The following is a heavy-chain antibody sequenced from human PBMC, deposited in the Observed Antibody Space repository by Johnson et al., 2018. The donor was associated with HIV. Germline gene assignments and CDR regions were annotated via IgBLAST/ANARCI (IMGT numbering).Heavy chain of an antibody. D-gene: IGHD3-22*01. V-gene: IGHV3-48*04. Sequence: VQLVESGGGLVQPGGSLRLSCAASGFTFSSYAMSWVRQAPGKGLEWVSAISGSGSTIYYADSVKGRFTISRDNAKNSLYLQMNSLRAEDTAVYYCARGDYYDSSGYYHPDAFDIWGQGTMVTVSS. CDR1: GFTFSSYA. J-gene: IGHJ3*02. CDR3: ARGDYYDSSGYYHPDAFDI. CDR2: ISGSGSTI.